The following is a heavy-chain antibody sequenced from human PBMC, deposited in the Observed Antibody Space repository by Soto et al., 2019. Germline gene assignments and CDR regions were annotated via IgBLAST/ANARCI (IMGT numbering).Heavy chain of an antibody. D-gene: IGHD2-2*02. J-gene: IGHJ3*02. V-gene: IGHV3-7*04. CDR1: GFTFSSYW. CDR2: IKQDGSET. CDR3: ARAGYCSSSSCYTDAFDI. Sequence: GGSLRLSCAASGFTFSSYWMSWVRQAPGKGLEWVANIKQDGSETYYGDSVKGRFTISRDNAKNSLYLQMNSLRAEDTAVYYCARAGYCSSSSCYTDAFDIWGQGTMVTVSS.